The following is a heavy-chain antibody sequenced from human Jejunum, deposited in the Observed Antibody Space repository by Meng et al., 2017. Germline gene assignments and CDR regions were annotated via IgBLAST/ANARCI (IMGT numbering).Heavy chain of an antibody. D-gene: IGHD2-15*01. CDR3: ARDGYCSGGACYPSGEFDY. Sequence: ASVKVSCKASGYNFTDYGISWVRQAPGQGLEWMGWISTYNHNTNYAQQGQGRLTFTTDTSTSTAYMEVTSLTSDDTAVYYCARDGYCSGGACYPSGEFDYWGQGALVT. CDR1: GYNFTDYG. V-gene: IGHV1-18*01. CDR2: ISTYNHNT. J-gene: IGHJ4*02.